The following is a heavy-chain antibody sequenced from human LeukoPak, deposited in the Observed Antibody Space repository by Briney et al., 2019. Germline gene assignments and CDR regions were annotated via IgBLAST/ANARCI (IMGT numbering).Heavy chain of an antibody. D-gene: IGHD2-2*01. CDR3: AKDEARYCSSTSCYVFDY. V-gene: IGHV3-30*18. CDR2: ISYDGSNK. J-gene: IGHJ4*02. Sequence: GGSLRLSCAASGFTFSGYGMHWVRQAPGKGLEWVAVISYDGSNKYYADSVKGRFTISRDNSKNTLYLQMNSLRAEDTAVYYCAKDEARYCSSTSCYVFDYWGQGTLVTVSS. CDR1: GFTFSGYG.